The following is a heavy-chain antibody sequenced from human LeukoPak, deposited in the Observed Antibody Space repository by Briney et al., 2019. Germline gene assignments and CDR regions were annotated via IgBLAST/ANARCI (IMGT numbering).Heavy chain of an antibody. CDR3: ARAGAVCSSTSRYEY. CDR1: GYTFTSYG. V-gene: IGHV1-69*04. J-gene: IGHJ4*02. CDR2: IIPILGIA. Sequence: ASVKVSCKASGYTFTSYGISWVRQAPGQGLEWMGRIIPILGIANYAQKFQGRVTITADKSTSTAYMELSSLRSEDTAVYYCARAGAVCSSTSRYEYWGQGTLVTVSS. D-gene: IGHD2-2*01.